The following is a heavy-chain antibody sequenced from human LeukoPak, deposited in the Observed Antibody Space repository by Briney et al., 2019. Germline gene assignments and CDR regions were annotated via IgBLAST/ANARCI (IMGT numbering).Heavy chain of an antibody. CDR1: GASISSSNSY. Sequence: SETLSLTCTVSGASISSSNSYWGWIRQPPGKGLEWIGSIYYSGATYYNPSLKSRVTISVDKSKNQFSLKLSSVTAADTAVYYCARDLDNWNYPGRWFDPWGQGTLVTVSS. CDR3: ARDLDNWNYPGRWFDP. D-gene: IGHD1-7*01. V-gene: IGHV4-39*07. J-gene: IGHJ5*02. CDR2: IYYSGAT.